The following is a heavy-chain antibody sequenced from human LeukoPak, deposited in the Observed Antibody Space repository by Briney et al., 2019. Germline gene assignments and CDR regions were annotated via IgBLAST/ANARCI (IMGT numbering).Heavy chain of an antibody. CDR1: GESFSGYY. J-gene: IGHJ4*02. CDR2: IYYSGST. V-gene: IGHV4-34*01. CDR3: ARRTEVWGSSYFDY. Sequence: SETLSLTCAVYGESFSGYYWSWIRQPPGKGLEWIGSIYYSGSTYYNPSLKSRVTISVDTSKNQFSLKLSSVTAADTAVYYCARRTEVWGSSYFDYWGQGTLVTVSS. D-gene: IGHD3-16*01.